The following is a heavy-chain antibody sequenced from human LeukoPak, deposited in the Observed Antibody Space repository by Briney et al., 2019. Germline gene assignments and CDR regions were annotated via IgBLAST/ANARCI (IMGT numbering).Heavy chain of an antibody. D-gene: IGHD4-17*01. CDR3: ARDSSGYYGDYYFDY. Sequence: SETLSLTCTVAGGSISGSYWSWIRQPPGKGLEWIGYIYYSGSTYYNPSLKSRVTISVDTSKNQFSLKLSSVTAADTAVYYCARDSSGYYGDYYFDYWGQGTLVTVSS. J-gene: IGHJ4*02. CDR2: IYYSGST. V-gene: IGHV4-30-4*08. CDR1: GGSISGSY.